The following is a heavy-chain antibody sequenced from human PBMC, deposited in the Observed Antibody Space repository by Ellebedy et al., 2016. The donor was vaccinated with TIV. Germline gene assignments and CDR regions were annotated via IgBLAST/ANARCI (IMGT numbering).Heavy chain of an antibody. Sequence: AASVKVSCKASGYSFTTFTIHWVRQAPGQRPEWMGWINPDNGDTKHSQKFQARVTITRDTFASTAYMELSSLRSEDTAIYYCARQTRLGGDLDYWGQGTLVTVPS. CDR1: GYSFTTFT. V-gene: IGHV1-3*01. J-gene: IGHJ4*02. CDR3: ARQTRLGGDLDY. D-gene: IGHD2-21*01. CDR2: INPDNGDT.